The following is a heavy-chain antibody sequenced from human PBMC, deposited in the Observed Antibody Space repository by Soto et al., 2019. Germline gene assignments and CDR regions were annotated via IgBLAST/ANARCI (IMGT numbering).Heavy chain of an antibody. D-gene: IGHD4-4*01. CDR1: GFTVSSNY. V-gene: IGHV3-66*01. CDR2: IYSGGST. CDR3: ARETLTVPTGFVDY. J-gene: IGHJ4*02. Sequence: EVQLVESGGGLVQPGGSLRLSCAASGFTVSSNYMSWVRQAPGKGLEWVSVIYSGGSTYYADSVKGRFTISRDNSKNTLYLQLNSLRAEDTAVYYCARETLTVPTGFVDYWGQGTLVTVSS.